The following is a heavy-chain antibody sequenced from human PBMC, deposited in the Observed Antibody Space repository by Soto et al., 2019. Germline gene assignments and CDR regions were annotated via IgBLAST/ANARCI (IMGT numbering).Heavy chain of an antibody. CDR2: IKSKTDGGTT. J-gene: IGHJ4*02. V-gene: IGHV3-15*07. CDR1: GFTFTDYP. Sequence: PGGSLRLSCAASGFTFTDYPLNWVRQAPGKGLEWVGRIKSKTDGGTTDYAAPVKGRFTISRDDSKNTLYLQMNSLKTEDTAVYYCTSITIFGVVIPPNEYWGQGTLVTVSS. D-gene: IGHD3-3*01. CDR3: TSITIFGVVIPPNEY.